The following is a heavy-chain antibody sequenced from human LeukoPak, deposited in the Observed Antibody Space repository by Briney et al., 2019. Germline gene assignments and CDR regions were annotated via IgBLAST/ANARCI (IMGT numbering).Heavy chain of an antibody. D-gene: IGHD6-25*01. Sequence: GRSLRLSCAASGFTFSSYGMDWVRQAPGKGLEWVAVISYDGSNKYYADSVKGRFTISRDNSKNTLYLQMNSLRAEDTAVYYCAKSAVWGQGSLVTVSS. CDR3: AKSAV. V-gene: IGHV3-30*18. CDR2: ISYDGSNK. CDR1: GFTFSSYG. J-gene: IGHJ4*02.